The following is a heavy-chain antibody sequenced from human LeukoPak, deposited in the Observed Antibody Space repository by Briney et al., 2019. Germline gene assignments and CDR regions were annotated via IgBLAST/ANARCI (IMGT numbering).Heavy chain of an antibody. CDR1: GFTFSNYA. CDR2: ISGSGDST. J-gene: IGHJ4*02. CDR3: ANVRFDY. Sequence: PGGSLRLSCAASGFTFSNYAMRWVRQAPGKGLEWVSGISGSGDSTYYADSVKGRFTISRDNSKNTLYLQMNSLRAEDTAVYYCANVRFDYWGQGTLVTVSS. V-gene: IGHV3-23*01.